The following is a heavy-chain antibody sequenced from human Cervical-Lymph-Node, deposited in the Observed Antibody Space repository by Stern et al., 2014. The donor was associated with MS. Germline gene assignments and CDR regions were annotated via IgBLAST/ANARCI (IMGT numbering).Heavy chain of an antibody. CDR3: ARGLLGSENAFDI. CDR1: GFTFTSYG. V-gene: IGHV1-18*01. J-gene: IGHJ3*02. Sequence: VQLVQSGAEVEKPGASVTLSCKASGFTFTSYGVSLVRLAPGPGLELVGWISAYNGNTSYAQKLQGRVTMTTDTSTSTAYMELRSLRSDDTAVYYCARGLLGSENAFDIWGQGTMVTVSS. D-gene: IGHD2-15*01. CDR2: ISAYNGNT.